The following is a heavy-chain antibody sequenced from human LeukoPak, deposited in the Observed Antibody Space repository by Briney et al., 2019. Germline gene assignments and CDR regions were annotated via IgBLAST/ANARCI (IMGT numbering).Heavy chain of an antibody. J-gene: IGHJ4*02. CDR3: AKDSLPTSGCRGYFDY. CDR1: GFTFSTYA. Sequence: GGSLRLSCPASGFTFSTYAMTWVRQAPGKGLEWVSAISGSGGNTYYANSVKGRFTISRDNSMNTLYLQMNSLRAEDTAIYYCAKDSLPTSGCRGYFDYWGQGTLVTVSS. D-gene: IGHD6-25*01. CDR2: ISGSGGNT. V-gene: IGHV3-23*01.